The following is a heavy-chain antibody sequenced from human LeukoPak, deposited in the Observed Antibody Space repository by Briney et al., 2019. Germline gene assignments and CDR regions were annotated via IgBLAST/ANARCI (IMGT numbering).Heavy chain of an antibody. CDR1: GGTFSSYA. CDR3: ARVWEDYGDYDDY. CDR2: IIPIFGTA. J-gene: IGHJ4*02. Sequence: SVKVSCKASGGTFSSYAISWVRQAPGQGLEWMGGIIPIFGTANYAQKFQGRVTITADKSTSTAYMELSSLRSEDTAVYYCARVWEDYGDYDDYWGQGTLVTVSS. V-gene: IGHV1-69*06. D-gene: IGHD4-17*01.